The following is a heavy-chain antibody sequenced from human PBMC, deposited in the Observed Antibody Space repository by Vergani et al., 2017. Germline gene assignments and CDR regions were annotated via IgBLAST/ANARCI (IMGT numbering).Heavy chain of an antibody. CDR2: INSDGSST. D-gene: IGHD2-2*01. V-gene: IGHV3-74*01. J-gene: IGHJ4*02. Sequence: EVQLVESGGGLVQPGGSLRLSCAASGFTFSSYWMHWVRQAPGKGLVWVSRINSDGSSTSYADSVKGRFTIARDNAKNRLYLQMNSLSAEDTTVYYCARGSGGYCSRTSCYAFDDWGQGTLVTVSS. CDR1: GFTFSSYW. CDR3: ARGSGGYCSRTSCYAFDD.